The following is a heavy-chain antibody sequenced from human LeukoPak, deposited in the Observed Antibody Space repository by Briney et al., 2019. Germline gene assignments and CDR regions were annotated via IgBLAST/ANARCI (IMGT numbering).Heavy chain of an antibody. D-gene: IGHD1-1*01. CDR3: ARVTTGAAE. J-gene: IGHJ4*02. Sequence: QTGGSLRLSCAASGFTFIHYWMSWVRQAPGKGLEWVANIKQDGSEKLYLDSLKGRFTISRDNAKNALYLQMNSLRAEDTAMYYCARVTTGAAEWGQGTLVTVSS. CDR2: IKQDGSEK. CDR1: GFTFIHYW. V-gene: IGHV3-7*03.